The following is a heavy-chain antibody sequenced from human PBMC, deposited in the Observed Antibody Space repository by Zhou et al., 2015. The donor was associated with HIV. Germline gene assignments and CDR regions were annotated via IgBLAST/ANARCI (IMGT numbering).Heavy chain of an antibody. D-gene: IGHD5-18*01. CDR3: ARDGDTAMVTGFDY. J-gene: IGHJ4*02. Sequence: QVQLVQSGAEVKKPGSSVKVSCKASGGTFSSDGITWVRQAPGQGLEWMGGIIPIFGTAAYAQKFQGRVTFTADRSTSTAYMEVRRLTSEDTAMYYCARDGDTAMVTGFDYWGQGTLVTVSS. CDR1: GGTFSSDG. CDR2: IIPIFGTA. V-gene: IGHV1-69*06.